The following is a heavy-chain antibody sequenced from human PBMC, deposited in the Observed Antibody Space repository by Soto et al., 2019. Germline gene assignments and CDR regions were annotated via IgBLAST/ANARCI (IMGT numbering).Heavy chain of an antibody. V-gene: IGHV3-23*01. CDR3: AKDIKDIVVVTAAFDY. D-gene: IGHD2-21*02. Sequence: PGGSLRLSCAASGFTFSSYAMSWVRQAPGKGLEWVSAISGSGGSTYYADSVKGRFTISRDNSKNTLYLQMNSLRAEDTAVYYCAKDIKDIVVVTAAFDYWGQGTLVTVSS. CDR1: GFTFSSYA. J-gene: IGHJ4*02. CDR2: ISGSGGST.